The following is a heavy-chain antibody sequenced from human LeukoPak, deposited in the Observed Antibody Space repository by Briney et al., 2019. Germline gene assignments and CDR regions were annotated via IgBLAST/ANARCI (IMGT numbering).Heavy chain of an antibody. CDR1: GFTVSSNY. CDR2: IYSGGST. D-gene: IGHD2-2*01. CDR3: WVPATAGEADY. V-gene: IGHV3-66*01. Sequence: GGSLRLSCEASGFTVSSNYMSWVRQAPGKGLEWVSVIYSGGSTYYADSVKGRFTISRDNAKNTLYLQMTSLRAEDTAVYYCWVPATAGEADYWGQGTLVTVSS. J-gene: IGHJ4*02.